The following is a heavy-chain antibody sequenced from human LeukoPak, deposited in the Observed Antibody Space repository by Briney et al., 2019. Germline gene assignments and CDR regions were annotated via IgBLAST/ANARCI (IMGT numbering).Heavy chain of an antibody. CDR2: ISGSGGST. J-gene: IGHJ3*02. CDR3: ASPSSGQSFDI. Sequence: GGSLRLSCAASGFIFSTYGMSWVRQAPGEGLEWVSSISGSGGSTYYADSVKGRFTISRDNFNNTLYLQMNSLRAEDTAVYYCASPSSGQSFDIWGQGTMVTVSS. D-gene: IGHD3-22*01. V-gene: IGHV3-23*01. CDR1: GFIFSTYG.